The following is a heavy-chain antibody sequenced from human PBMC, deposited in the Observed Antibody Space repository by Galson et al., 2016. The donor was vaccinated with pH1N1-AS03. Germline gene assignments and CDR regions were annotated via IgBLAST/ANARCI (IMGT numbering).Heavy chain of an antibody. Sequence: SLRLSCAASGFTFRDYGFHWVRQAPGKGLEWVAVIWYDGSNKNYVDSVKGRFIVSRDNSNDTLYLQMNSLRAEDTARYYCAKIYSGGWLLLPFDYWGPGTVVTVSS. J-gene: IGHJ4*02. CDR2: IWYDGSNK. CDR1: GFTFRDYG. D-gene: IGHD5-24*01. CDR3: AKIYSGGWLLLPFDY. V-gene: IGHV3-33*03.